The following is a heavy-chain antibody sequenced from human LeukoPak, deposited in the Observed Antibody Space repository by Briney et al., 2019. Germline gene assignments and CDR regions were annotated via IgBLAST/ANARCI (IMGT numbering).Heavy chain of an antibody. V-gene: IGHV4-39*07. Sequence: SETLSLTCTVSGGSISSSSYYWGWIRQPPGKGLEWIGSIYYSGSTYYNPSLKSRVTISVDTSKNQFSLKLSSVTAADTAVYYCASYRYYYYYMDVWGKGTTVTVSS. J-gene: IGHJ6*03. CDR2: IYYSGST. CDR1: GGSISSSSYY. CDR3: ASYRYYYYYMDV.